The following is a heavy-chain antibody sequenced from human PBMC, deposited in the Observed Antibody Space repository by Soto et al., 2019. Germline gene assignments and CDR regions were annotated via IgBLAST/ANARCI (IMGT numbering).Heavy chain of an antibody. V-gene: IGHV1-2*02. CDR1: GYTFTNYY. J-gene: IGHJ4*02. D-gene: IGHD3-10*01. Sequence: QVRLVQSGAEVKRPGASVKVSCKASGYTFTNYYMYWVRQAPGQGLEWRGWINPNTGDTNYAQRFQVRVTMTRDTSINTAYMDLSRLRSDDTAVYYCARDPGAVGEVWDFWGQGTLVTVSS. CDR2: INPNTGDT. CDR3: ARDPGAVGEVWDF.